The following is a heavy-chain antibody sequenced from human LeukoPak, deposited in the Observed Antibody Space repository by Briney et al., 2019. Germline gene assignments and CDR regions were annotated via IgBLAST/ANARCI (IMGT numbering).Heavy chain of an antibody. J-gene: IGHJ4*02. CDR2: VIATGGST. D-gene: IGHD6-13*01. Sequence: GGSLRLSCAASGFTFSNYAMNWVRQAPGKGLEWVSGVIATGGSTFYADSVKGRFTITRDNSKNTVILQMNGLRAEDTARYYCAKTMAARGKPACDYWGQGALLTVSS. CDR1: GFTFSNYA. V-gene: IGHV3-23*01. CDR3: AKTMAARGKPACDY.